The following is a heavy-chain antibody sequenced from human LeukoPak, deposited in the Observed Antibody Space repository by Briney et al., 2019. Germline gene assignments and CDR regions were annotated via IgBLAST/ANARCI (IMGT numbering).Heavy chain of an antibody. V-gene: IGHV4-59*01. D-gene: IGHD2-2*01. J-gene: IGHJ3*02. CDR3: ARDHYALDAFDI. Sequence: SETLSLTCTVSGGSISSYYWSWIRQPPGKGLEWIGYIYYSGSTNYNPTLKSRVTISVDTSKNQFSLKLSSVTAADTAVYYCARDHYALDAFDIWGQGTMVTVSS. CDR2: IYYSGST. CDR1: GGSISSYY.